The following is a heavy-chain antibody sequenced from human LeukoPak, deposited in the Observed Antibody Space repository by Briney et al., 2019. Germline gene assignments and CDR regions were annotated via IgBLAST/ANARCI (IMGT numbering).Heavy chain of an antibody. CDR2: ISYDGSDT. CDR1: GFTFSSYG. Sequence: GGSLRLSCAASGFTFSSYGMHWVRQAPGKGLEWVAIISYDGSDTYYTASVKGRFTTSRDNSKNSLYLQMNSLRAEDTAVYYCASARVVEVLATPTALDYWGQGTLVTVSS. J-gene: IGHJ4*02. D-gene: IGHD2-2*01. V-gene: IGHV3-30-3*01. CDR3: ASARVVEVLATPTALDY.